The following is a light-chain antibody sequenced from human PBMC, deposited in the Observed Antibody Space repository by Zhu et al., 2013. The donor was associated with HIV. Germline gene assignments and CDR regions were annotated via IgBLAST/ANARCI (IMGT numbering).Light chain of an antibody. Sequence: GDRVTITCRASQRISSHLNWYQQKPGKAPRLLVYTASSLQSGVPSRFSGSGSGTDFTLTISSLQPEDFATHYCQQSYGIPFTFGPGTKVDI. CDR2: TAS. V-gene: IGKV1-39*01. CDR3: QQSYGIPFT. J-gene: IGKJ3*01. CDR1: QRISSH.